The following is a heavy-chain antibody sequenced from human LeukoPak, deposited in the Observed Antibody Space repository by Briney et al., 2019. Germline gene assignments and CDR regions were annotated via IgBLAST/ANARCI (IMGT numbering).Heavy chain of an antibody. CDR3: ARHYYYDSSGYYPFDY. D-gene: IGHD3-22*01. V-gene: IGHV1-2*02. Sequence: GASVKVSCKASGYTFTGYYMHWVRQAPGQGLEWMGWINPNSGGTNYAQKFQGRVTMTRDTSISTAYMELSSLRSEDTAVYYCARHYYYDSSGYYPFDYWGQGTLVTVSS. CDR2: INPNSGGT. J-gene: IGHJ4*02. CDR1: GYTFTGYY.